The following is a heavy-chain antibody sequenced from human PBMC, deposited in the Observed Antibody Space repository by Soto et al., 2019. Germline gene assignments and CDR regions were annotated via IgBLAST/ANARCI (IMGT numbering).Heavy chain of an antibody. CDR1: GFTFSEHY. Sequence: SGGSLRLSCAASGFTFSEHYMDWVRQAPGKGLEWVGRIRNKGNGYTTEYAASVKGRFTISRDDSENSLYLQMKSLETEDTAVYYCARASRGGPQPDVFDIWGQGTMVTVSS. CDR3: ARASRGGPQPDVFDI. V-gene: IGHV3-72*01. J-gene: IGHJ3*02. D-gene: IGHD1-1*01. CDR2: IRNKGNGYTT.